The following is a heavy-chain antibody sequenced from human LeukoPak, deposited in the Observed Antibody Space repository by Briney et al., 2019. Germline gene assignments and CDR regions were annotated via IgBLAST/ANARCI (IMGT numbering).Heavy chain of an antibody. D-gene: IGHD6-13*01. V-gene: IGHV3-30*18. CDR2: ISYDGSNK. CDR3: AKTGTPWYYFDY. Sequence: GGSLRLSCAASGFTFSSCGMHWVRQAPGKGLEWVAVISYDGSNKYYADSVKGRFTISRDNSKNTLYLQMNSLRAEDTAVYYCAKTGTPWYYFDYWGQGTLVTVSS. CDR1: GFTFSSCG. J-gene: IGHJ4*02.